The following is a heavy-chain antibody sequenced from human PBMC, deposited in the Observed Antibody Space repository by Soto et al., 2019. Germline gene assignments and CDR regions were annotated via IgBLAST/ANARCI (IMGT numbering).Heavy chain of an antibody. Sequence: GGSLRLSCAASGFTFSSYWMHWVRQAPGKGLVWVSRINSDGSSTSYADSVKGRFTISRDNAKNTLYLQMNSLRAEDTAVYYCARFGGSYYHYYGMDVWGQGTTVTVSS. CDR2: INSDGSST. D-gene: IGHD1-26*01. CDR1: GFTFSSYW. J-gene: IGHJ6*02. CDR3: ARFGGSYYHYYGMDV. V-gene: IGHV3-74*01.